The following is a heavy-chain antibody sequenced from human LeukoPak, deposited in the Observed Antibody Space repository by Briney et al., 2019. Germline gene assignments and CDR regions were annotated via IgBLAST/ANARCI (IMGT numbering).Heavy chain of an antibody. V-gene: IGHV3-7*01. J-gene: IGHJ4*02. Sequence: GGSLRLSCAASGFPFSSYWMSWVRQAPGKGLEWVANIKQDGSDKYCVDSVKGRLTISRDNAKNSLNLQLNSLRADDTAVYYCARLTGTTGFDYWGQGTLVTVSS. CDR3: ARLTGTTGFDY. CDR2: IKQDGSDK. CDR1: GFPFSSYW. D-gene: IGHD1-1*01.